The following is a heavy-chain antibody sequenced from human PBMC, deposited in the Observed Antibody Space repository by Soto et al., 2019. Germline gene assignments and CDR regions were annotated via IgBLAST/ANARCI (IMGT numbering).Heavy chain of an antibody. CDR3: ARGRASGSYYLLDY. D-gene: IGHD3-10*01. CDR1: GDTFTTYD. CDR2: INPNSGNI. V-gene: IGHV1-8*01. J-gene: IGHJ4*02. Sequence: ASVKVSCKASGDTFTTYDINWVRQATGHGLGWMGWINPNSGNIGYAQRFQGRVTMTRDTAIRTAYMEVSSLRSDDTAVYYCARGRASGSYYLLDYWRQGTLVTVSS.